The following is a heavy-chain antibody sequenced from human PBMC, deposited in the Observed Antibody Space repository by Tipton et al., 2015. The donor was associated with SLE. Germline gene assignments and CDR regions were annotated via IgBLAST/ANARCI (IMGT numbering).Heavy chain of an antibody. CDR2: IRYDGSNK. Sequence: SLRLSCAASGFTFSSYGMHWVRQAPGKGLEWVAFIRYDGSNKYYADSVKGRFTISRDNSKNTLYLQMNSLRAEDTAVYYCARDPDSKEWLQLGYWGQGTLVTVSS. D-gene: IGHD5-24*01. J-gene: IGHJ4*02. CDR3: ARDPDSKEWLQLGY. CDR1: GFTFSSYG. V-gene: IGHV3-30*02.